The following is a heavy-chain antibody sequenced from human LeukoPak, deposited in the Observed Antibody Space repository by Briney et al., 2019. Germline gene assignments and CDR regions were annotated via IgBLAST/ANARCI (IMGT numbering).Heavy chain of an antibody. Sequence: GASVKVSCTASGYTFTSYYMHWVRQAPGQGLEWMGIINPSGGSTSYAQKFQGRVTMTRDTSTSTVYMELSSLRSEDTAVYYCARSPRGYDILTGYYPYYYYGMDVWGQGTTVTVSS. D-gene: IGHD3-9*01. J-gene: IGHJ6*02. CDR1: GYTFTSYY. V-gene: IGHV1-46*01. CDR3: ARSPRGYDILTGYYPYYYYGMDV. CDR2: INPSGGST.